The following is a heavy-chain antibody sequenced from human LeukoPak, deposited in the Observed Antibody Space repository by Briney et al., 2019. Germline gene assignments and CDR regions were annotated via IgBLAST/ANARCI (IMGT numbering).Heavy chain of an antibody. J-gene: IGHJ5*02. D-gene: IGHD6-13*01. V-gene: IGHV1-69*13. CDR1: GYTFTSYD. CDR2: IIPIFGTA. CDR3: ASAPRYSSSWPNNWFDP. Sequence: SVKVSCKASGYTFTSYDINWVRQATGQGLEWMGGIIPIFGTANYAQKFQGRVTITADESTSTAYMELSSLRSEDTAVYFCASAPRYSSSWPNNWFDPWGQGTLVTVSS.